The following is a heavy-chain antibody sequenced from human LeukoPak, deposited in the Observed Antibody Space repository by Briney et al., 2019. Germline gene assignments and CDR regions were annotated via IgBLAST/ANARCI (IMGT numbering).Heavy chain of an antibody. CDR1: GFTFSSYG. Sequence: QPGRSLRLSCAASGFTFSSYGMHWVRQAPGKGLEWVAVISYDGSNKYYADSVKGRFTISRDNSKNTLYLQMNSLRAEDTAVYYCAKASGYFDCWGQGTLVTVSS. CDR3: AKASGYFDC. CDR2: ISYDGSNK. D-gene: IGHD3-10*01. V-gene: IGHV3-30*18. J-gene: IGHJ4*02.